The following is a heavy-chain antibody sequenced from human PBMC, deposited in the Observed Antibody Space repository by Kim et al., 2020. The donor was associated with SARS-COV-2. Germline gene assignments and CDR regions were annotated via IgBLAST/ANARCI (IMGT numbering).Heavy chain of an antibody. CDR2: INHSGST. V-gene: IGHV4-34*01. CDR3: ARGRGLTIFGVVLTYGNWFDP. Sequence: SETLSLTCAVYGGSFSGYYWSWIRQPPGKGLEWIGEINHSGSTNYNPSLKSRVTISVDTSKNQFSLKLSSVTAADTAVYYCARGRGLTIFGVVLTYGNWFDPWGQGTLVTVSS. CDR1: GGSFSGYY. D-gene: IGHD3-3*01. J-gene: IGHJ5*02.